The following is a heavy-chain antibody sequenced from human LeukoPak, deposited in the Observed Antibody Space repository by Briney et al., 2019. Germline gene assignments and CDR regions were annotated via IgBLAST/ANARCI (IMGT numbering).Heavy chain of an antibody. V-gene: IGHV3-23*01. D-gene: IGHD6-19*01. J-gene: IGHJ4*02. CDR1: GFTFSNYA. Sequence: GGSLRLSCAASGFTFSNYAMSWVRQAPGKGLEWVSTISGSGGSAYYADSVKGRFTISRDNSKNTLYLQMNSLRAEDTAVYYCAKVYSGGWPKGYSDYWGQGTLVTVSS. CDR3: AKVYSGGWPKGYSDY. CDR2: ISGSGGSA.